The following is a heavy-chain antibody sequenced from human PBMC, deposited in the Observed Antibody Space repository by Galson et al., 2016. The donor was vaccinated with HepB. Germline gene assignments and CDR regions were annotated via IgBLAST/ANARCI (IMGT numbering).Heavy chain of an antibody. V-gene: IGHV4-39*01. CDR3: ARHERLLSWFDP. CDR1: GGSISSNSYY. J-gene: IGHJ5*02. D-gene: IGHD5-12*01. CDR2: IYYVGNT. Sequence: TCTVSGGSISSNSYYWGWIRQPPGKGLEWIGSIYYVGNTYYNPSLKSRVIISIDTSNNRVSLKLRSVTAADTAVYYCARHERLLSWFDPWGQGSLVTVSS.